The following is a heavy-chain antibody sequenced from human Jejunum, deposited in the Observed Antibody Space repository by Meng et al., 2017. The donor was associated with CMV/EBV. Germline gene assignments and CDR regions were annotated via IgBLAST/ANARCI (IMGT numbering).Heavy chain of an antibody. D-gene: IGHD1-26*01. CDR2: ISAYNGNT. J-gene: IGHJ4*02. CDR3: ARVEVGITSGDY. V-gene: IGHV1-18*01. CDR1: GYTFTNYG. Sequence: QAQLVLSGGGGKKPGASVKVSCKASGYTFTNYGITWVRQAPGQGLEWMGWISAYNGNTNYAQTLQGRLTMTTDTSTSTAYMELRSLRSDDTAVYYCARVEVGITSGDYWGQGTLVTVSS.